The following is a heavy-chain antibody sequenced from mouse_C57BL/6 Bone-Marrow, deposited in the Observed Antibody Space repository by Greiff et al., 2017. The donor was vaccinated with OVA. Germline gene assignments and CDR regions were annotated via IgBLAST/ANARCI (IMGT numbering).Heavy chain of an antibody. Sequence: VQLQQSGPELVKPGASVKISCKASGYTFTDYYMNWVKQSHGKSLEWIGDINPNNGGTSYNQKFKGKATLTVDKSSSTAYMELRSLTSEDSAVYYCASANWDYFDYWGQGTTLTVSS. CDR1: GYTFTDYY. V-gene: IGHV1-26*01. D-gene: IGHD4-1*01. CDR3: ASANWDYFDY. CDR2: INPNNGGT. J-gene: IGHJ2*01.